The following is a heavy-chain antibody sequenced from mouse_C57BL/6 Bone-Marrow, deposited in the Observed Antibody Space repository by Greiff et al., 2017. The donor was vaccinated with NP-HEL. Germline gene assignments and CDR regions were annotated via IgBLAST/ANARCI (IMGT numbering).Heavy chain of an antibody. D-gene: IGHD1-1*01. V-gene: IGHV1-69*01. CDR1: GYTFTSYW. Sequence: VQLQQPGAELVMPGASVKLSCKASGYTFTSYWMHWVKQRPGQGLEWIGEIDPSDSYTNYNQKFKGKSTLTVDKSSSTAYMQLSSLTSEDSAVYYCARGRTYYGSTDYWGQGTTLTVSS. CDR2: IDPSDSYT. CDR3: ARGRTYYGSTDY. J-gene: IGHJ2*01.